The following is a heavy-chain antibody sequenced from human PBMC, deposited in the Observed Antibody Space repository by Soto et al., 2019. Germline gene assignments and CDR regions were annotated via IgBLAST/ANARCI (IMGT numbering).Heavy chain of an antibody. Sequence: QVQLVESGGGLVQPGGSLRLSCTASGFTFSDYYMSWIRQAPGKGLECVSYICSSGNTKYYADSVKGRFTISRDNAKNSLYLQMNSLRAEDTAVYYCARDLGYCSSTSCYVAAFDIWGQGTIVTVSS. CDR2: ICSSGNTK. V-gene: IGHV3-11*01. D-gene: IGHD2-2*01. CDR3: ARDLGYCSSTSCYVAAFDI. CDR1: GFTFSDYY. J-gene: IGHJ3*02.